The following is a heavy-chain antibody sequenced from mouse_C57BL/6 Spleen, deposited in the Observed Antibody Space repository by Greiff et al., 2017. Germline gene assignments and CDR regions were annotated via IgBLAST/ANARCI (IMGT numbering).Heavy chain of an antibody. D-gene: IGHD2-2*01. V-gene: IGHV1-69*01. J-gene: IGHJ4*01. CDR1: GYTFTSYW. CDR2: IDPSDSYT. Sequence: VQLQQPGAELVMPGASVKLSCKASGYTFTSYWMHWVKQRPGQGLEWIGEIDPSDSYTNYNQKFKGKSTLTVDKSSSSAYMQLSRLTSEDSAVYYCASMVTTGNYYAMDYWGQGTSVTVSS. CDR3: ASMVTTGNYYAMDY.